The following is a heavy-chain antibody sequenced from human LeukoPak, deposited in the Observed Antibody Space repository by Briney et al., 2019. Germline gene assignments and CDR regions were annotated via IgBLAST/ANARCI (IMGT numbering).Heavy chain of an antibody. J-gene: IGHJ3*02. V-gene: IGHV3-21*01. Sequence: PGGSLRLSCAASGLTFNHCWMAWIRQAPGKGLEWVSSISSSSSYIYYADSVKGRFTISRDNAKNSLYLQMNSPRAEDTAVYYCARESYCSGGSCYSGRAFDIWGQGTMVTVSS. CDR3: ARESYCSGGSCYSGRAFDI. D-gene: IGHD2-15*01. CDR1: GLTFNHCW. CDR2: ISSSSSYI.